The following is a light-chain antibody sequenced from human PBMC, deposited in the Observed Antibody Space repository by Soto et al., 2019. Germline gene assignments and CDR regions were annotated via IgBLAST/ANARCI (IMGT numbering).Light chain of an antibody. CDR3: SSYTSRSTLDVV. CDR2: DVS. J-gene: IGLJ2*01. CDR1: SSDVGGYNY. V-gene: IGLV2-14*01. Sequence: QSVLTQPASVSGSPGQSITISCTGTSSDVGGYNYVSWYQQHPCKAPKLMIYDVSNRPSGVCNRFSGSKSGNTASLTISGLQAEDEAQYYCSSYTSRSTLDVVFGGGTKLTVL.